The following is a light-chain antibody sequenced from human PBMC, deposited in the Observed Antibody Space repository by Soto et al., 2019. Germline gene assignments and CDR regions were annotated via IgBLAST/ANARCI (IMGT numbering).Light chain of an antibody. Sequence: DIQMTQSPSSVSASVGDRVTITCRASQDISRFLAWYQQKAGKAPKLLIYTASNLQRGVPSRFSGSGSGTHFTLTIDSLQPEDFATYYCQQTDSYPSTFGGGTKVDIK. CDR2: TAS. V-gene: IGKV1-12*02. CDR1: QDISRF. J-gene: IGKJ4*01. CDR3: QQTDSYPST.